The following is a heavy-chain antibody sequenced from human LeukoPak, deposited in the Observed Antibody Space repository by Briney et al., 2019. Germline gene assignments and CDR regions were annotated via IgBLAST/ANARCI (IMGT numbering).Heavy chain of an antibody. CDR3: ARGGDYVWGSYRRSYYFDY. J-gene: IGHJ4*02. V-gene: IGHV4-34*01. Sequence: SETLSLTCAVYGGSFSGYYWSWIRQPPGKGLEWIGEINHSGSTNYNPSLKSRVTISVDTSKNQFSLKLSSVTAADTAVYYCARGGDYVWGSYRRSYYFDYWGQGTLVTVSS. D-gene: IGHD3-16*02. CDR2: INHSGST. CDR1: GGSFSGYY.